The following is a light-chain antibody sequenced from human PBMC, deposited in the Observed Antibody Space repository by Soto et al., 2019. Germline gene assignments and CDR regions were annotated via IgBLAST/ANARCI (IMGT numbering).Light chain of an antibody. CDR1: SSNIGSNT. CDR2: SNN. V-gene: IGLV1-44*01. CDR3: AAWDDSLNVL. J-gene: IGLJ2*01. Sequence: QSVLTQPPSASGTPGQRVTISCSGSSSNIGSNTVNWYQQIPGTAPKLLIYSNNQRPSGVPDRFSGSKSGTSASLAISGLQSEDEADYSCAAWDDSLNVLFGGGTKLTVL.